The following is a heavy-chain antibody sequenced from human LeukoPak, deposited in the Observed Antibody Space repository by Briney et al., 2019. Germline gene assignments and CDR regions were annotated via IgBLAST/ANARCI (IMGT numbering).Heavy chain of an antibody. CDR2: IGTAGDT. J-gene: IGHJ4*02. CDR3: ARGVRYSSSSYYFDY. D-gene: IGHD6-13*01. Sequence: PGRSLRLSCAASGFTFSSYDMHWVRQATGKGLEWVSAIGTAGDTYYPGSVKGRFTISGENAKNSLYLQMNSLRAGDTAVYYCARGVRYSSSSYYFDYWGQGTLVTVSS. CDR1: GFTFSSYD. V-gene: IGHV3-13*01.